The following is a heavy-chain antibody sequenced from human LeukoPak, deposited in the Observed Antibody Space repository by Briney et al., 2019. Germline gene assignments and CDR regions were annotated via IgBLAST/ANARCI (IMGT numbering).Heavy chain of an antibody. V-gene: IGHV3-13*01. CDR3: VRGALPGDNWYFDL. CDR2: FGSAGDT. CDR1: GFPFSAYD. J-gene: IGHJ2*01. Sequence: PGGSLRLSCATSGFPFSAYDMHWVRQAPGKGLEWVSAFGSAGDTYYPGAVKGRFTISRDYAKNSLYLQMNSLGAGDTAVYFCVRGALPGDNWYFDLWGRGTLVTVSS.